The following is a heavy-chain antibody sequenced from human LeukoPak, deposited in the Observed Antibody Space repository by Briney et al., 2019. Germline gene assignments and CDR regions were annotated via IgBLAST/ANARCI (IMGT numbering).Heavy chain of an antibody. J-gene: IGHJ4*02. CDR2: IDWDDDK. CDR3: ARGSSHGFDY. V-gene: IGHV2-70*01. CDR1: GVSVTTSGMC. Sequence: SGPALVKPTQTLSLTCTFSGVSVTTSGMCVSWIRQPPGKALEWLALIDWDDDKSYSTSLKTRLTISKDTSKNQVVLTMTNMDPVDTAPYYCARGSSHGFDYWGQGTLVTVSS.